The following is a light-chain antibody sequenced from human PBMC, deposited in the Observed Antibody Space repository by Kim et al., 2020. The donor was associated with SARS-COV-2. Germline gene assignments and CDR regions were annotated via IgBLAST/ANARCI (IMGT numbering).Light chain of an antibody. CDR2: SAT. CDR1: QAINIF. J-gene: IGKJ2*01. Sequence: SASLGARVTIPCPGSQAINIFLALVQPKPGEAPKRLVYSATRLESGVPSRVSRTGSGTEFTLTISSLQPEDFATYYCLQHQTLPYTFGQGTKLEI. V-gene: IGKV1-17*03. CDR3: LQHQTLPYT.